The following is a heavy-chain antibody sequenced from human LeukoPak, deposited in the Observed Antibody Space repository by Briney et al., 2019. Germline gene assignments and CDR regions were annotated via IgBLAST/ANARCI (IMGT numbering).Heavy chain of an antibody. V-gene: IGHV1-69*04. Sequence: SVKVSCKASGGTFSSYAISWVRQAPGHGLEWMGRIIPILGIANYAQKFQGRVTITADKSTSTAYMELSSLRSEDTAVCYCARDAAYGDYGRARNWFDPWGQGTLVTVSS. D-gene: IGHD4-17*01. CDR3: ARDAAYGDYGRARNWFDP. CDR2: IIPILGIA. J-gene: IGHJ5*02. CDR1: GGTFSSYA.